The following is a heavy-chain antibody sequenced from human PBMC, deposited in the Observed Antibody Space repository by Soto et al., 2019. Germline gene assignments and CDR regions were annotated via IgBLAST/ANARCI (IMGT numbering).Heavy chain of an antibody. Sequence: QVQLQESGPGLVKPSETLSLTCTVSGGSISSYYWSWIRQPPGKGLEWIGYIYYSGSTNYNPSLKSRVTIAVDTSKHPFSLKLSSVTAADTAVYYCARFNWYFDLWGRGTLVTVSS. CDR1: GGSISSYY. V-gene: IGHV4-59*08. J-gene: IGHJ2*01. CDR3: ARFNWYFDL. CDR2: IYYSGST.